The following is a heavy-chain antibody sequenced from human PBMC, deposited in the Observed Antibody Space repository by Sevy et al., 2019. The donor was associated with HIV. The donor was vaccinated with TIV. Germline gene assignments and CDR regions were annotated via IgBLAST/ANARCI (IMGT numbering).Heavy chain of an antibody. Sequence: GGSLRLSCAASGFTFSSYSINWVRQAPGKGLEWVSSISGISNYIYYADSVKGRFTISRDNAKNSLYLQMNSLRAEDTAVYYCARGVQTYDASDIWGQGTMVTVSS. CDR1: GFTFSSYS. V-gene: IGHV3-21*01. CDR2: ISGISNYI. CDR3: ARGVQTYDASDI. D-gene: IGHD6-6*01. J-gene: IGHJ3*02.